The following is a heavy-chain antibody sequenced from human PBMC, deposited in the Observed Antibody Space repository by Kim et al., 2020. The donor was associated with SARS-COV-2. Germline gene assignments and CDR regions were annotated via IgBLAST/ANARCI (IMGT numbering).Heavy chain of an antibody. CDR2: IYPGDSDT. CDR3: ARQDPPFVRGGTSFYDY. V-gene: IGHV5-51*01. J-gene: IGHJ4*02. Sequence: GESLKISCKGSGYSFTSYWIGWVRQMPGKGLEWMGIIYPGDSDTRYSPSFQGQVTISADKSISTAYLQWSSLKASDTAMYYCARQDPPFVRGGTSFYDYWGQGTLVTVSS. D-gene: IGHD1-26*01. CDR1: GYSFTSYW.